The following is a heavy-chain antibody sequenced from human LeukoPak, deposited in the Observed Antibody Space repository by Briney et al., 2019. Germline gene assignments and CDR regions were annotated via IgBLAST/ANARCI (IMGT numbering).Heavy chain of an antibody. CDR3: ASSYVVVPAAADSYYYYGMDV. D-gene: IGHD2-2*01. V-gene: IGHV3-11*01. J-gene: IGHJ6*02. CDR1: GFTFSDYY. CDR2: ISSSGSTI. Sequence: PGGSLRLSCAASGFTFSDYYMSWIRQAPGKGLEWVSYISSSGSTIYYADSVKGRFTISRDNAKNSLYLQMNSLRAEDTAVYYCASSYVVVPAAADSYYYYGMDVWGQGTRSPSP.